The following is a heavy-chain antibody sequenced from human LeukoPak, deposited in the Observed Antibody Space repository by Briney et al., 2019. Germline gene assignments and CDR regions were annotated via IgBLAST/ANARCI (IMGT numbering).Heavy chain of an antibody. J-gene: IGHJ5*02. CDR2: ISGSGSTI. Sequence: GGSLRLSCAASGFTFSSYAMSWVRQAPGKGLEWVSAISGSGSTIYYADSVKGRFTISRDNAKNSLYLQMNSLRAEDTAVYYCASEGSCSGGSCNNWFDPWGQGTLVTVSS. CDR3: ASEGSCSGGSCNNWFDP. CDR1: GFTFSSYA. D-gene: IGHD2-15*01. V-gene: IGHV3-23*01.